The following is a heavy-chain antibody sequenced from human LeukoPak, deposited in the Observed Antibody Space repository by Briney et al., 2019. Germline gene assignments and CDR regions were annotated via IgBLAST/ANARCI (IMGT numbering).Heavy chain of an antibody. D-gene: IGHD3-22*01. CDR3: ARVWGVTDFYDSRGAFDI. Sequence: SETLSLTCTVSGGSISTYYWSWIRQPPGKGLEWIGYIYHSGSTNYNPSLKSRVSISVDTSKNQFSLKLNSVTAADTAVYYCARVWGVTDFYDSRGAFDIWGQGTMVTVSS. CDR1: GGSISTYY. V-gene: IGHV4-59*01. CDR2: IYHSGST. J-gene: IGHJ3*02.